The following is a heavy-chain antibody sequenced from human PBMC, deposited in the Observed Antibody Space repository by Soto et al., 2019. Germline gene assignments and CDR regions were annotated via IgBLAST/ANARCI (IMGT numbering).Heavy chain of an antibody. Sequence: QVQLQESGPGLVKPSETLSLTCTVSGVSISTYYWSWIRQPPGKGLEWIGYIYYSGSTNYNPSLKRRVTISVDTSKNQFSLKLSSVTAADTALYYCARDVGPDYWGHGTLVTVSS. J-gene: IGHJ4*01. CDR1: GVSISTYY. CDR3: ARDVGPDY. CDR2: IYYSGST. D-gene: IGHD3-16*01. V-gene: IGHV4-59*01.